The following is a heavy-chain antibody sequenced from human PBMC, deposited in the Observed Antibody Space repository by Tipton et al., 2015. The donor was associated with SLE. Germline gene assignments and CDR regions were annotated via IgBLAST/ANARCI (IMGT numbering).Heavy chain of an antibody. V-gene: IGHV4-61*09. Sequence: TLSLTCTVSGGSISSGRYYWSWIRQPAGKGLEWIGHIYTSGSTNYNPSLQSRVTISVDTSKNKFSLKLSSVTAADTAVYYCARDRGYCGGDCYSDAFDIWGQGTMVTVSS. CDR1: GGSISSGRYY. J-gene: IGHJ3*02. CDR2: IYTSGST. D-gene: IGHD2-21*01. CDR3: ARDRGYCGGDCYSDAFDI.